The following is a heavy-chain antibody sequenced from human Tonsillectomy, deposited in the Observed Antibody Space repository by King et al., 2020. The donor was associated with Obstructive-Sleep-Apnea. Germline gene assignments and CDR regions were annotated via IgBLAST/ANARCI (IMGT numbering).Heavy chain of an antibody. CDR3: ARDGYSSGWYASY. Sequence: QLQESGPGLVKSSETLSLTCTVSGGSISSSSYYWCWVRQPPGKGPDWIGWIYYSGSTHYNPFLKSRVTMSVETSKNQFSLKVNSVTAADTAVYYCARDGYSSGWYASYWGQGTLVTVSS. CDR2: IYYSGST. V-gene: IGHV4-39*07. J-gene: IGHJ4*02. D-gene: IGHD6-19*01. CDR1: GGSISSSSYY.